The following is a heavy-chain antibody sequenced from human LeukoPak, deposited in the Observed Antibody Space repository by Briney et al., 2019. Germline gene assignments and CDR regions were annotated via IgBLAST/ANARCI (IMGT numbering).Heavy chain of an antibody. CDR2: IKQDGSET. J-gene: IGHJ4*02. CDR3: TRIIVEVPGVSDYCDY. CDR1: GFTFSSHW. V-gene: IGHV3-7*05. D-gene: IGHD2-2*01. Sequence: GGSLRLSCAASGFTFSSHWMYWVRQAPGKGLEWVANIKQDGSETFYVASVKGRFTISRDNAKNSLYLQMNSLRAEDTAVYYCTRIIVEVPGVSDYCDYWGQGTLVTVSS.